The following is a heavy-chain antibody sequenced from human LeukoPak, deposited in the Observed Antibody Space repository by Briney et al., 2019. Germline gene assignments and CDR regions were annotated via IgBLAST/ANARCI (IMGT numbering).Heavy chain of an antibody. CDR3: AKGSSSWQTYDY. CDR2: IAGGGSST. D-gene: IGHD6-13*01. V-gene: IGHV3-23*03. CDR1: GFTVSFYA. Sequence: GGSLRLSCAASGFTVSFYAMSWVRQAPGKGLEWVSVIAGGGSSTYYADSVKGRFTVSRDNAKNILSLQMTSLRAEDTAIYYCAKGSSSWQTYDYWGQGTLVTVSS. J-gene: IGHJ4*02.